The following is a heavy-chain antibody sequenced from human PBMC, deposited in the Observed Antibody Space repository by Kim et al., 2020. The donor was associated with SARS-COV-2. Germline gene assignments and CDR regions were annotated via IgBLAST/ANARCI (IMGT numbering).Heavy chain of an antibody. CDR1: GGTFSSYA. Sequence: SVKVSCKASGGTFSSYAISWVRQAPGQGLEWMGGIIPIFGTATYAQKFQGRVTITADESTSTFYMDLSSLRSEDTAEYYCARDGGYDSSPPTSNWGQGT. D-gene: IGHD3-22*01. J-gene: IGHJ4*02. CDR3: ARDGGYDSSPPTSN. V-gene: IGHV1-69*13. CDR2: IIPIFGTA.